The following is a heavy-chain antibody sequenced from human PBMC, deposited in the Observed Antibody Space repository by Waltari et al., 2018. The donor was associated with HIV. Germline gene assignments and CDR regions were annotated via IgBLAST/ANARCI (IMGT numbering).Heavy chain of an antibody. CDR2: TNYIGNS. CDR3: APYYYISSRHYFDS. V-gene: IGHV4-39*07. Sequence: QLQLQESGPGLVKPSEPLSLTCTVSGGSFGSTRTYWGWIRQPPGKGMEWIWSTNYIGNSYYNPALKSRVTISVDTSKNQLSLNLSSVTAADTAVYYCAPYYYISSRHYFDSWGQGTLVTVSS. CDR1: GGSFGSTRTY. J-gene: IGHJ4*02. D-gene: IGHD3-16*01.